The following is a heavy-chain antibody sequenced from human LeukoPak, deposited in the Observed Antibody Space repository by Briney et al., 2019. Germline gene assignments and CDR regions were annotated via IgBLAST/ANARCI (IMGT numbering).Heavy chain of an antibody. Sequence: GGSLRLSCAASGFTFSSYGMHWVRQAPGKGLEWVAVIWYDGSNKYCADSVKGRFTISRDNSKNTLYLQMNSLRAEDTAVYYCARRGSGSYYNRMDVWGKGTTVTVSS. CDR1: GFTFSSYG. V-gene: IGHV3-33*01. D-gene: IGHD3-10*01. CDR2: IWYDGSNK. CDR3: ARRGSGSYYNRMDV. J-gene: IGHJ6*04.